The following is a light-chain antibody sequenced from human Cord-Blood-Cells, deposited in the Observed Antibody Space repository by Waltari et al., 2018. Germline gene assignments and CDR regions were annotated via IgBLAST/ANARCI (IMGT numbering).Light chain of an antibody. CDR2: AAS. V-gene: IGKV1-39*01. Sequence: DIQMTQSPSSLSASVGDRVTITCRASQSISSYLNWYQRKPGQAPKLLVYAASSLQSVVPSRFSGSGSGTDFTLTISSLQPGEFATYYCQQSYSTLPFGGGTKVEIK. J-gene: IGKJ4*01. CDR1: QSISSY. CDR3: QQSYSTLP.